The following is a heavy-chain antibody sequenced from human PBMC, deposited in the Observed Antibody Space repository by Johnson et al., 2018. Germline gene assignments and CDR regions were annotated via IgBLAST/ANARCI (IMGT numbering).Heavy chain of an antibody. D-gene: IGHD6-19*01. CDR3: ARGQWLVPGYYYYMDV. Sequence: VQLQESGGGVVQPERSLRLSCAASRFTFSIYGMNWVRQAPGKGLEWVSFIGGSGTSIHDADSVKGRFTISRDNAKNSLYLQMSSLRAEDSAIYLCARGQWLVPGYYYYMDVWGEGTTVTVSS. V-gene: IGHV3-21*01. CDR2: IGGSGTSI. CDR1: RFTFSIYG. J-gene: IGHJ6*03.